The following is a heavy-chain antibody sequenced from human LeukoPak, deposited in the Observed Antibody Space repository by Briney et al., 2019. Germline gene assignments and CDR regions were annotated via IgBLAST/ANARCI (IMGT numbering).Heavy chain of an antibody. CDR1: GFTFSSYW. J-gene: IGHJ3*02. CDR2: IKQDGSEK. D-gene: IGHD2-21*01. Sequence: PGGSLRLSCAASGFTFSSYWMNWVRQAPGKGLEWVANIKQDGSEKYYVDSVKGRFTISRDNAKNSLYLQMNSLRAEDTAVYYCARDTDSWAFDIWGQGAMVTVSS. CDR3: ARDTDSWAFDI. V-gene: IGHV3-7*01.